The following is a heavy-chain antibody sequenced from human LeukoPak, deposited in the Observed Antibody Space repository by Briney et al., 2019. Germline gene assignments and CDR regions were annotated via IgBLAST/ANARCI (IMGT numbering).Heavy chain of an antibody. V-gene: IGHV3-30*02. CDR1: GYTFTGYY. Sequence: SCKASGYTFTGYYMHWVRQAPGKGLEWVAFIRYDGSNKYYADSVKGRFTISRDNSKNTLYLQMNSLRAEDTAVYYCAKDLVRYSSGWPRYDYWGQGTLVTVSS. CDR2: IRYDGSNK. CDR3: AKDLVRYSSGWPRYDY. D-gene: IGHD6-19*01. J-gene: IGHJ4*02.